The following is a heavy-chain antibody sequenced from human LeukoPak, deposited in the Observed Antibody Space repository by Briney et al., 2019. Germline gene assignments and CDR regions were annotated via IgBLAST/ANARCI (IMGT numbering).Heavy chain of an antibody. V-gene: IGHV3-73*01. Sequence: TGGSLRLSCAASGFTFSGSAMHWVRQASGKGLEWVGRIRSKANSYATAYAASVKGRFTISRDDSKNTAYLQMNSLKTEDTAVYYCTSPYGSGSDNYYYYMDVWGKGTTVTISS. CDR3: TSPYGSGSDNYYYYMDV. CDR2: IRSKANSYAT. J-gene: IGHJ6*03. D-gene: IGHD3-10*01. CDR1: GFTFSGSA.